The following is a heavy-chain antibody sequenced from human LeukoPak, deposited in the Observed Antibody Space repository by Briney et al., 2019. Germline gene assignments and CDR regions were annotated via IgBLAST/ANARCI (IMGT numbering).Heavy chain of an antibody. J-gene: IGHJ4*02. Sequence: GASVKVSCKASGYTFTGYYMHWVRQAPGEGLEWMGWINLNSGGTNYAQKFQGRVTMTRDTSISTAYMELSRLRSDDTAVYYCARGGYYYDSSGYFPDFDYWGQGTLVTVSS. D-gene: IGHD3-22*01. CDR2: INLNSGGT. CDR1: GYTFTGYY. CDR3: ARGGYYYDSSGYFPDFDY. V-gene: IGHV1-2*02.